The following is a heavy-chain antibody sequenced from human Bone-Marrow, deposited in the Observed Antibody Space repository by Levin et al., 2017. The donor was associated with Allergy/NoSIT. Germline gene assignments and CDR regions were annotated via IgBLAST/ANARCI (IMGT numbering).Heavy chain of an antibody. D-gene: IGHD3-9*01. CDR3: ARGKERLQFFFGRLNACFDCWFDP. CDR2: INHSGST. J-gene: IGHJ5*02. V-gene: IGHV4-34*01. CDR1: GGSFSGYY. Sequence: ESLKISCAVYGGSFSGYYWSWIRQPPGKGLEWIGEINHSGSTNYNPSLKSRVTISVDTSKNQFSLKLSSVTAADTAVYYCARGKERLQFFFGRLNACFDCWFDPWGQGTLVTVSS.